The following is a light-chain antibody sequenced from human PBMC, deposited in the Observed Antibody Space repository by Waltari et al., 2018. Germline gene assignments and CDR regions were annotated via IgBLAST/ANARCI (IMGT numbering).Light chain of an antibody. CDR3: QTWGTGIRV. CDR2: LNSDGTH. J-gene: IGLJ3*02. V-gene: IGLV4-69*01. Sequence: QLVLTQSPSASASLGASVKLTCTLSSGHSNYAIAWQQQQPEKGPRYLMKLNSDGTHNKGDGSPDRFSGSSSGAERYLTISSLQSEDEADYYCQTWGTGIRVFGGGTKLTVL. CDR1: SGHSNYA.